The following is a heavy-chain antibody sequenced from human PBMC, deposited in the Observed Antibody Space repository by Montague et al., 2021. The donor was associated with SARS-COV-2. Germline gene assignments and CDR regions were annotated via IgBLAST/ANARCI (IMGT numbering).Heavy chain of an antibody. Sequence: TLSLTCAVSGGSIITGSNFYWGWIRQSAGKGLEWIGRIHSSGGTNYNPSLKSRLTMSVDSSANQFSLKLTSVTAADTAVYYCARDYYDSTGLNWFDPWGHGLLVTVSS. V-gene: IGHV4-61*02. CDR2: IHSSGGT. CDR1: GGSIITGSNFY. CDR3: ARDYYDSTGLNWFDP. J-gene: IGHJ5*02. D-gene: IGHD3-22*01.